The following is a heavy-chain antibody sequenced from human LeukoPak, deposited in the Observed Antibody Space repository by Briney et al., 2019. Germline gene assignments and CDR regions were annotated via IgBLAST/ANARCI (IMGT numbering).Heavy chain of an antibody. CDR3: ARVRGNIAVAADY. CDR1: GYTFTSYY. Sequence: GASVKVSCKASGYTFTSYYMHWVRQAPGQGLEWMGIINPSGGSTSYAQKFQGRVTMTRDMSTSTVYMELSSLRAEDTAVYYCARVRGNIAVAADYWGQGTLVTVSS. D-gene: IGHD6-19*01. J-gene: IGHJ4*02. CDR2: INPSGGST. V-gene: IGHV1-46*01.